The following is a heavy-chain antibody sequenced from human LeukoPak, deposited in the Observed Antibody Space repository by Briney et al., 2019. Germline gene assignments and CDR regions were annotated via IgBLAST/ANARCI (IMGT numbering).Heavy chain of an antibody. CDR2: ISWNSGSI. Sequence: PGRSLRLSCAASGFTFDDYAMHWVRQAPGKGLERVSGISWNSGSIGYADSVKGRFTISRDNAKNSLYLQMNSLRAEDTALYYCAKQEGPWGQGTLVTVSS. CDR1: GFTFDDYA. V-gene: IGHV3-9*01. CDR3: AKQEGP. J-gene: IGHJ5*02.